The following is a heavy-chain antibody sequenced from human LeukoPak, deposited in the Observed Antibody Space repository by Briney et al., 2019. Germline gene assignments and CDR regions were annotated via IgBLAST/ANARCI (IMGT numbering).Heavy chain of an antibody. Sequence: SETLSLTSTVSLGSISSYNWSSIRQRARERLWWIWRIYTSGSTNYNPSLKSRVTMSVDTSKNQFSLKLSSVTAADTAVYYCARVAGTGGVWYYYMDVWGKGTTVTVSS. J-gene: IGHJ6*03. CDR3: ARVAGTGGVWYYYMDV. CDR2: IYTSGST. V-gene: IGHV4-4*07. CDR1: LGSISSYN. D-gene: IGHD2-8*02.